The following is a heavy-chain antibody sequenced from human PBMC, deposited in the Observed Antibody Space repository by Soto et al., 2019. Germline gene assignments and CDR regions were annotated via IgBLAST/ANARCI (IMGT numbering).Heavy chain of an antibody. J-gene: IGHJ4*02. D-gene: IGHD3-10*01. CDR1: GFTFSSYG. V-gene: IGHV3-23*01. CDR2: ISGSGAST. Sequence: GSLRLSCAASGFTFSSYGMSWVRQAPGKGLEWVSGISGSGASTYHADFVKGRFTISRDNSKNTLYLQMNSLRAEDTAVYYCAQITRRYFDYWGQGTLVTVSS. CDR3: AQITRRYFDY.